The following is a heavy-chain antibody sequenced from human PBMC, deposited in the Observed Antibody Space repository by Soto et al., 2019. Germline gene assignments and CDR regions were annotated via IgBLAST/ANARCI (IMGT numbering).Heavy chain of an antibody. CDR1: GYPVTAYY. J-gene: IGHJ3*02. CDR2: INPATGAA. V-gene: IGHV1-2*02. CDR3: ARGGGVGVAGSAAFDM. D-gene: IGHD3-3*01. Sequence: QLHLVQSGAVVKKPGASVTVSCSASGYPVTAYYMHWVRQAPGRGLEWMGGINPATGAAKYTQTFRGGVTMTGATSTGTVFMELGGLTSEDPAVFYCARGGGVGVAGSAAFDMWGQGTLVTVSS.